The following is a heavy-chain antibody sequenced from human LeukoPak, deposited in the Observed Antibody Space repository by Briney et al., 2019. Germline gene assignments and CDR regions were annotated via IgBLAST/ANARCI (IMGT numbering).Heavy chain of an antibody. CDR3: ARGSIAARRGPDAFDI. D-gene: IGHD6-6*01. V-gene: IGHV4-39*07. CDR1: GGSISSSRNY. CDR2: IFYSGST. Sequence: SETLSLTFTVSGGSISSSRNYWGWIRQSPGKGLEWIGYIFYSGSTDYNPSLKSRVTISVDTSKNQFSLKLSSVTAADTAVYYCARGSIAARRGPDAFDIWGQGTMVTVSS. J-gene: IGHJ3*02.